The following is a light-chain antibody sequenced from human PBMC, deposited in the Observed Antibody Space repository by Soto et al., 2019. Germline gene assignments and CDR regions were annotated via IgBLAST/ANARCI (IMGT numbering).Light chain of an antibody. CDR2: VNT. CDR3: QSYDSSLSGFV. Sequence: QPVLTQPPSVSGAPGQRVTISCTGSSSNIGAGYDVHWYQQLPGTAPKLLIYVNTNRPSGVPDRFSGSKSGTSASLAITGLQADDEADYYCQSYDSSLSGFVFGTGTKVTVL. CDR1: SSNIGAGYD. J-gene: IGLJ1*01. V-gene: IGLV1-40*01.